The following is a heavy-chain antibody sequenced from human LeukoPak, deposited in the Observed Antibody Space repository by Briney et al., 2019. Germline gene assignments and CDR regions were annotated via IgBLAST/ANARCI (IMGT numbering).Heavy chain of an antibody. D-gene: IGHD5-24*01. Sequence: SETLSLTCAVYGGSFSGYYWSWIRQPPGKGLEWIGEINHSGSTNYNPSLKSRVTISVDTSKNQFSLKLSSVTAADTAVYYCATSRGWLQPFDYWGQGTLVTVSS. CDR1: GGSFSGYY. V-gene: IGHV4-34*01. CDR2: INHSGST. CDR3: ATSRGWLQPFDY. J-gene: IGHJ4*02.